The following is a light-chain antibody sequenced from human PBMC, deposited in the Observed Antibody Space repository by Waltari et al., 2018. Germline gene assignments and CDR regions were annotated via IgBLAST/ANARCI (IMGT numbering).Light chain of an antibody. CDR2: HTS. CDR3: QRYVNVPAT. V-gene: IGKV3-20*01. Sequence: EIVLTQSPGTLSLSPGARATLSCRASQSVGKSLSWYQQKPGRAPRLLIYHTSTRATGIPDRFSGSGSGTYVSLTLRRLEPEDFAVYQCQRYVNVPATFGQGTKVEI. CDR1: QSVGKS. J-gene: IGKJ1*01.